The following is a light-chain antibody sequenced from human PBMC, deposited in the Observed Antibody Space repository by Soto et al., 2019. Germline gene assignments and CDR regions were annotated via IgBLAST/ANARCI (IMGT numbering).Light chain of an antibody. CDR1: QSVSSY. Sequence: EIVLTQSPATLSLSPGERATLSCRASQSVSSYLAWYQQKPGQAPRLLIYDASNRATGIPARFSGSGSGTDFTLTISSPEPEDFAVYYCQQRSNWPPEATFGGGTKVEIK. CDR2: DAS. CDR3: QQRSNWPPEAT. V-gene: IGKV3-11*01. J-gene: IGKJ4*01.